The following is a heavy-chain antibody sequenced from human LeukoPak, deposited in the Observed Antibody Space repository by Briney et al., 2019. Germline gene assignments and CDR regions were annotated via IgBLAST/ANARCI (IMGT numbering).Heavy chain of an antibody. Sequence: GGSLRLSCAASGFTFSSYWMHWVRQAPGKGLERVAVISYDGCNKYYADSVKGRFTISRDNSKNTLYLQMNSLRAEDTAVYYCAKDFSSAFDYWGQGTLVTVSS. CDR3: AKDFSSAFDY. D-gene: IGHD6-25*01. J-gene: IGHJ4*02. CDR1: GFTFSSYW. CDR2: ISYDGCNK. V-gene: IGHV3-30*18.